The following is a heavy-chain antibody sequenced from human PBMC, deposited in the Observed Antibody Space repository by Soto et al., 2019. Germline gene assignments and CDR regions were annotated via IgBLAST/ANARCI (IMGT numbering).Heavy chain of an antibody. CDR3: ARYSSGWYNSNYYYGMDV. Sequence: SETLSLTCTVSGGSISSYYWSWIRQPPGKGLEWIGYIYYSGSTNYNPSLKSRVTISVDTSKNQFSLKLSSVTAADTAVYYCARYSSGWYNSNYYYGMDVWGQGTTVTVSS. D-gene: IGHD6-19*01. CDR2: IYYSGST. V-gene: IGHV4-59*08. CDR1: GGSISSYY. J-gene: IGHJ6*02.